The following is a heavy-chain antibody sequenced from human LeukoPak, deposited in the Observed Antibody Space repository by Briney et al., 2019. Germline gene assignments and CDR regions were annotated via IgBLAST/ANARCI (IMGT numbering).Heavy chain of an antibody. CDR1: GFTFDDYA. J-gene: IGHJ4*02. Sequence: PGRSLKLSCAASGFTFDDYAMHWVREAPGKGLEWVSQIDNDGTSTSYADSVKGRFTMSRDNAKNTLYLQMSTLRVEDTAIYYCGRGSGWYCSSGICHTGDFDYWGQGTLVTVSS. D-gene: IGHD2-8*01. CDR2: IDNDGTST. V-gene: IGHV3-74*01. CDR3: GRGSGWYCSSGICHTGDFDY.